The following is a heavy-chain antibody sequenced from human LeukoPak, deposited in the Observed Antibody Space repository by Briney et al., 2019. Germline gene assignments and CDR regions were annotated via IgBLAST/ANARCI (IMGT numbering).Heavy chain of an antibody. CDR1: GGPFSGYY. CDR2: INHSGST. D-gene: IGHD2-2*01. CDR3: ASSYQLPEYFDY. V-gene: IGHV4-34*01. J-gene: IGHJ4*02. Sequence: SETLSLTCAVYGGPFSGYYWSWIRQPPGKGLEWIGEINHSGSTNYNPSLKSRVTISVDTSKNQFSLKLSSVTAADTAVYYCASSYQLPEYFDYWGQGTLVTVSS.